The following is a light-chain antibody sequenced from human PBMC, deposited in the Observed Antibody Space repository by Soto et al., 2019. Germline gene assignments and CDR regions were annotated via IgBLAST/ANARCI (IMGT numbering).Light chain of an antibody. J-gene: IGLJ2*01. CDR3: STWDDSLSGVV. V-gene: IGLV1-44*01. CDR1: NSNIGSNP. CDR2: NSD. Sequence: SVLTQPPSASGTPGQRVTISCSGSNSNIGSNPVNWYQHFPGTAPKLLIYNSDQRPSGIPDRFSGYKSGTSASLAISGLQSEDEADYYCSTWDDSLSGVVFGGGTKLTVL.